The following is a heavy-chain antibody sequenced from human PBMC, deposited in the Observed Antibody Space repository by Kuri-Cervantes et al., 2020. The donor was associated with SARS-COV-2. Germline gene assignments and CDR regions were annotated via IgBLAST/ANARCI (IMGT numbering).Heavy chain of an antibody. J-gene: IGHJ4*02. Sequence: GGSLRLSCAASGFTFSSYSMHWVRQAPGKGLVWVSRINSDGSTTNYADSVKGRFTISRDNSKNTLYLQMNSLRAEDTAVYYCAEVTSPGTDLRYWGQGTLVTVSS. CDR2: INSDGSTT. CDR3: AEVTSPGTDLRY. D-gene: IGHD3-9*01. CDR1: GFTFSSYS. V-gene: IGHV3-74*01.